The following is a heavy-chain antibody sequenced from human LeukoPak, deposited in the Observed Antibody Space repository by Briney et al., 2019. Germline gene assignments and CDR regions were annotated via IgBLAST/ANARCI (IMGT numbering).Heavy chain of an antibody. Sequence: SETLSLTCTVSGVSIGSHYWSWIRQSPGKGLEWIGCVYNSGTTVYNPSLTGRVTISVDTSKNKSSLNLRSVTAADAAVYYCARDAYWGQGILVTVSS. V-gene: IGHV4-59*11. J-gene: IGHJ4*02. CDR1: GVSIGSHY. CDR2: VYNSGTT. CDR3: ARDAY.